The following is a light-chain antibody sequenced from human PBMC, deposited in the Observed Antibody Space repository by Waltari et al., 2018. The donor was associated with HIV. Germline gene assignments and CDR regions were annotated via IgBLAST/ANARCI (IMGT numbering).Light chain of an antibody. CDR3: QQYYSTPWT. J-gene: IGKJ1*01. CDR2: WAS. Sequence: IVFTPSPDCLVLSLGERATHNCKSSQNIFYSSNNKNYLAWYQQKPGQPPKLLTYWASTRESGVPDRFSGSGSGRDFTLTISSLQAEDVAVYYCQQYYSTPWTFGQGTKVEIK. CDR1: QNIFYSSNNKNY. V-gene: IGKV4-1*01.